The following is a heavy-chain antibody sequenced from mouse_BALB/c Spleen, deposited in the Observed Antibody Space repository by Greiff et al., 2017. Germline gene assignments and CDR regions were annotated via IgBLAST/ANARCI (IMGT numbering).Heavy chain of an antibody. V-gene: IGHV7-3*02. Sequence: EVKLVESGGGLVQPGGSLRLSCATSGFTFTDYYMSWVRQPPGKALEWLGFIRNKANGYTTEYSASVKGRFTISRDNSQSILYLQMNTLRAEDSATYYCARDESYAHFDYWGQGTTLTVSS. CDR1: GFTFTDYY. J-gene: IGHJ2*01. CDR2: IRNKANGYTT. D-gene: IGHD6-5*01. CDR3: ARDESYAHFDY.